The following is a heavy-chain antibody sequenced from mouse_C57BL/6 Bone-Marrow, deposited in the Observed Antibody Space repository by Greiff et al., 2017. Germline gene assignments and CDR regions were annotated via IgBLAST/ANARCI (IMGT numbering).Heavy chain of an antibody. CDR1: GYTFTSYW. CDR3: ARLGTGDYFDY. Sequence: QVQLQQPGAELVKPGASVKMSCKASGYTFTSYWITWVKQRPGQGLEWIGDIYPGSGSTNYNEKFKSKATLTVETSSSTAYMQLSSLTSEDSAVYYCARLGTGDYFDYWGQGTTLTVSS. J-gene: IGHJ2*01. V-gene: IGHV1-55*01. CDR2: IYPGSGST. D-gene: IGHD3-3*01.